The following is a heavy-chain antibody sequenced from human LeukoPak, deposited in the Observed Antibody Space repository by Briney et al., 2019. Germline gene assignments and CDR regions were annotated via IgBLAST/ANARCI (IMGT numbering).Heavy chain of an antibody. J-gene: IGHJ4*02. V-gene: IGHV4-61*02. CDR3: ARDFQDYFDY. CDR2: IYTSGST. Sequence: SETLSLTCTVSGGSISSGSYYWSWIRQPAGKGLEWIGRIYTSGSTNYNPSLKSRVTISVDTSKNQFSLKLSSVTAADTAVYYCARDFQDYFDYWGQGTLVTVSS. CDR1: GGSISSGSYY.